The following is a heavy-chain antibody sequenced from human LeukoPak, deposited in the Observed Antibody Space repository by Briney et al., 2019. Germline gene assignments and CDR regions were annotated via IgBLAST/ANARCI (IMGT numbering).Heavy chain of an antibody. CDR1: GFTFSDYY. V-gene: IGHV3-11*06. J-gene: IGHJ5*02. CDR2: ISSSSSYT. Sequence: GGSLRLSCAASGFTFSDYYMSWLRQAPGKGLEGVSYISSSSSYTNYADSVKGRFTISRDNAKNSLYLQMNSLRAEDTAVYYCARVRGSSSARWFDPWGQGTLVTVSS. D-gene: IGHD6-13*01. CDR3: ARVRGSSSARWFDP.